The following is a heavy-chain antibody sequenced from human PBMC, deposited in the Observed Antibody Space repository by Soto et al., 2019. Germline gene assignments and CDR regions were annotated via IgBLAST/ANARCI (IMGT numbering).Heavy chain of an antibody. J-gene: IGHJ4*02. V-gene: IGHV4-30-4*01. CDR1: GGSISSGDYY. D-gene: IGHD3-3*01. CDR3: ATAGDFWSGYYLYFDY. CDR2: IYYSGCT. Sequence: PSETLSLTCTVSGGSISSGDYYWSWIRQPPGKGLEWIGYIYYSGCTYYNPSLKSRVTISVDTSKNQFSLKLSSVTAADTAVYYCATAGDFWSGYYLYFDYWGQGTLVTVSS.